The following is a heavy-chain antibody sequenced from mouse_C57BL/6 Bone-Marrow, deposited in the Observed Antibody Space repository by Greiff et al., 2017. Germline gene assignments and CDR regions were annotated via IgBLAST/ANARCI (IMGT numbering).Heavy chain of an antibody. V-gene: IGHV1-15*01. CDR1: GYTFTDYE. Sequence: SGAELVRPGASVTLSCKASGYTFTDYEMHWVKQTPVHGLEWIGAIDPETGGTAYNQKFKGKAILTADKSSSTAYMELRSLTSEDSAVYYCTRFHYDLYYYAMDYWGQGTSVTVSS. CDR3: TRFHYDLYYYAMDY. J-gene: IGHJ4*01. CDR2: IDPETGGT. D-gene: IGHD2-4*01.